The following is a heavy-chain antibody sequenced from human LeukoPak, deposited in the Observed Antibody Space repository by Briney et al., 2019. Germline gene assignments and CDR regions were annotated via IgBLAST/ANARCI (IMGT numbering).Heavy chain of an antibody. CDR2: TNPNSGGT. V-gene: IGHV1-2*02. J-gene: IGHJ4*02. D-gene: IGHD5-24*01. Sequence: ASVKVSCKASGYTFTGHFMHWVRQAPGQGLEWMGWTNPNSGGTNYAQKFQGRVTMTRDTSISTAYMQLSWLRSDDTAVYYCASRMLATIIEYWGQGTLITVSS. CDR3: ASRMLATIIEY. CDR1: GYTFTGHF.